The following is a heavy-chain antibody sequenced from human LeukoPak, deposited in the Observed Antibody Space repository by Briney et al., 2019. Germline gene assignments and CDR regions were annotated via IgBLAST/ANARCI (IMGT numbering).Heavy chain of an antibody. D-gene: IGHD3-10*01. CDR3: ARELRVYYGSGSYYPDY. Sequence: GGSLRLSCAASGFTFSSYWMSWVRQAPGKGLEWVAHIKQDGSEKYYVDSVKGRFTISRDNAKNSLYLQMNSLRAEDTAVYYCARELRVYYGSGSYYPDYWGQGTLVTVSS. J-gene: IGHJ4*02. CDR2: IKQDGSEK. V-gene: IGHV3-7*01. CDR1: GFTFSSYW.